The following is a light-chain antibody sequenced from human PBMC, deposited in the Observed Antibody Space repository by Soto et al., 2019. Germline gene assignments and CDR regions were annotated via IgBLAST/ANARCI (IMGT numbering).Light chain of an antibody. Sequence: QSALTQPASVSGSPGQSITISCTGTSSDIGDYNYVSWYQQHPCKAPKHMIYDVSNRPSGVSNRFSGSKSGNTASLTISGRQAEDEADYYCGSYTSSSTLFVFGTGTKLTVL. J-gene: IGLJ1*01. CDR2: DVS. V-gene: IGLV2-14*01. CDR1: SSDIGDYNY. CDR3: GSYTSSSTLFV.